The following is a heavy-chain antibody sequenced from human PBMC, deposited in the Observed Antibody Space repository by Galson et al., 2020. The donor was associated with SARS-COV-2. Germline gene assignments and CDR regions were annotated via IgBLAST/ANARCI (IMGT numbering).Heavy chain of an antibody. J-gene: IGHJ3*02. CDR2: IVVGSGNT. D-gene: IGHD2-2*01. V-gene: IGHV1-58*01. Sequence: KVSCKASGFTFTSSAVQWVRQARGQRLEWIGWIVVGSGNTNYAQKFQERVTITRDMSTSTAYMELSSLRSEDTAVYYCAAPSCSSTSCYDAFDIWGQGTMVTVSS. CDR1: GFTFTSSA. CDR3: AAPSCSSTSCYDAFDI.